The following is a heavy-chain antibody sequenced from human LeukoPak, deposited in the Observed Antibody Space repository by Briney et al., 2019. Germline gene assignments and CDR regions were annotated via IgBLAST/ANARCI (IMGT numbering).Heavy chain of an antibody. CDR3: AKDTATGIAAAGFRDGMDV. D-gene: IGHD6-13*01. Sequence: PGGSLRLSCAASGFTFDDYAMHWVRQAPRKGLEWVSGISWNSGSIDYADSVKGRFTISRDNAKNSLYLQMNSLRAEDTALYYCAKDTATGIAAAGFRDGMDVWGQGTTVTVSS. J-gene: IGHJ6*02. CDR1: GFTFDDYA. V-gene: IGHV3-9*01. CDR2: ISWNSGSI.